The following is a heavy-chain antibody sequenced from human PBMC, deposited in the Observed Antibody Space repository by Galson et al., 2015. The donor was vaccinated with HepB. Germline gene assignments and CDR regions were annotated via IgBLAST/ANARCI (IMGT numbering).Heavy chain of an antibody. J-gene: IGHJ5*02. V-gene: IGHV7-4-1*02. CDR2: SNTNTGKP. CDR3: ARTPSFASGNYYNAWFEP. Sequence: SVKVSCKASGYIFSDYAINWVRQAPGQGLEWMGWSNTNTGKPTYAQGFTGRFVLSLDTSVSTTYLQISSLKADDTAVYYCARTPSFASGNYYNAWFEPWGQGTLVTVSS. CDR1: GYIFSDYA. D-gene: IGHD3-10*01.